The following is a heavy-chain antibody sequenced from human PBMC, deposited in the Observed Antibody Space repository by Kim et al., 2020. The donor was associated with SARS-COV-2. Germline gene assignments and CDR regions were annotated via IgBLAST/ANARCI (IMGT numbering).Heavy chain of an antibody. Sequence: YNPSLKSRVTLSVDTSKNQFSLKLSSVTAADTAVYYCARLFPDSSGYYDYWGQGTLVTVSS. CDR3: ARLFPDSSGYYDY. J-gene: IGHJ4*02. D-gene: IGHD3-22*01. V-gene: IGHV4-39*01.